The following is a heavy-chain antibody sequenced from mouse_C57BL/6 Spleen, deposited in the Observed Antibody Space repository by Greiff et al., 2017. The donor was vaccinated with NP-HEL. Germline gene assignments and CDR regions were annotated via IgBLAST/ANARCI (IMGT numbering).Heavy chain of an antibody. CDR3: AAPDDGYSYYYAMDY. Sequence: QVQLKESGPELVKPGASVKISCKASGYAFSSSWMNWVKQRPGKGLEWIGRIYPGDGDTNYNGKFKGKATLTADKSSSTAYMQLSSLTSEDSAVYFCAAPDDGYSYYYAMDYWGQGTSVTVSS. CDR2: IYPGDGDT. CDR1: GYAFSSSW. D-gene: IGHD2-3*01. J-gene: IGHJ4*01. V-gene: IGHV1-82*01.